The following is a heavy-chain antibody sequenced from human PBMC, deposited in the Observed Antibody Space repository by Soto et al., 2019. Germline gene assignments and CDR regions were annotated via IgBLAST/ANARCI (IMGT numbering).Heavy chain of an antibody. CDR1: RYTFTSYG. CDR2: ISAYNGNT. D-gene: IGHD6-13*01. V-gene: IGHV1-18*01. CDR3: ASFSIAATDPYGMDV. J-gene: IGHJ6*02. Sequence: ASVKVSCKASRYTFTSYGISWVRQAPGQGLEWMGWISAYNGNTNYAQKLQGRVTMTTDTSTSTAYMELRSLRSDDTAVYYCASFSIAATDPYGMDVWGQGTTVTVS.